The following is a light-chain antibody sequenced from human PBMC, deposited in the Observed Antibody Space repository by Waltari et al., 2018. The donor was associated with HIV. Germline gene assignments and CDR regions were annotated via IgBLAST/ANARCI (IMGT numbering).Light chain of an antibody. J-gene: IGKJ4*01. V-gene: IGKV1-5*03. CDR3: QQYNSYRT. CDR2: KAS. CDR1: QSISSW. Sequence: DIQMTQSPSTLSASVGVRVTITCRASQSISSWLAWYQQKPGKAPKLLIYKASSLESGVPSRFSGSGSGTEFTLTISSLQPDDFATYYCQQYNSYRTFGGGTKVEIK.